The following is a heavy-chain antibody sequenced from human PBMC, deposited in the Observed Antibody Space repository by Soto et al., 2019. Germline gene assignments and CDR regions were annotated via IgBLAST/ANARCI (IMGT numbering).Heavy chain of an antibody. D-gene: IGHD3-22*01. CDR1: GFTFSSYS. CDR3: ARGSLGSGYRYY. CDR2: ISSSSSYI. J-gene: IGHJ4*02. V-gene: IGHV3-21*01. Sequence: GGSLRLSCAASGFTFSSYSMNWARQAPGKGLEWVSSISSSSSYIYYADSVKGRFTISRDNAKNSLYLQMNSLRAEDTAVYYCARGSLGSGYRYYWGQGTLVTVSS.